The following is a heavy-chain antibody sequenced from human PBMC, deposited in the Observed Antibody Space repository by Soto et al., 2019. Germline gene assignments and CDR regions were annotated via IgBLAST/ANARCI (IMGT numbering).Heavy chain of an antibody. D-gene: IGHD6-19*01. J-gene: IGHJ4*02. CDR3: ATGGRQWLVTSDFNY. V-gene: IGHV3-30*03. Sequence: VQLVESGGGVVQPGRSLRLSCAASGFTFSDYAMHWVRQAPGKGLEWVAVVSHDGRNTHYADSVKGRFTISRDSSKNTVALEMTSLRAEDPPVYYCATGGRQWLVTSDFNYWGQGALVTVSS. CDR2: VSHDGRNT. CDR1: GFTFSDYA.